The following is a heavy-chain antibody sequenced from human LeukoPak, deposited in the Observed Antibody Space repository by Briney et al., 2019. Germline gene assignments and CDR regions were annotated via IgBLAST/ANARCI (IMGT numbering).Heavy chain of an antibody. CDR2: INPNSGGT. D-gene: IGHD5-24*01. CDR1: GYTFTGYY. CDR3: ARERRDGYKDFDY. V-gene: IGHV1-2*02. Sequence: GASVKVSCKASGYTFTGYYMHWVRQAPGQRLEWMGWINPNSGGTNYAQKFQGRVTMTRDTSISTAYMELSRLRSDDTAVYYCARERRDGYKDFDYWGQGTLVTVSS. J-gene: IGHJ4*02.